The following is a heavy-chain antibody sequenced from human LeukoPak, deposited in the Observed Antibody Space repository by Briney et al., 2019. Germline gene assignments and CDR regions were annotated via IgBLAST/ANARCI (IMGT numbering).Heavy chain of an antibody. CDR3: APGYCTTTTCLDVFDI. V-gene: IGHV1-2*02. CDR1: GYTFTGYY. J-gene: IGHJ3*02. D-gene: IGHD2-2*01. CDR2: INPNSGGT. Sequence: ASVKVSCKASGYTFTGYYMHWVRQAPGQGLEWMGWINPNSGGTNYAQKFQGRVTMTRDTSISTAYMELTRLRSDDTALYYCAPGYCTTTTCLDVFDIWGQGTMVTVSS.